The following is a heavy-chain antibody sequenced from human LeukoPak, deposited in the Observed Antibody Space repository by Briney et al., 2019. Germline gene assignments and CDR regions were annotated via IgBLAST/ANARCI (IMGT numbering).Heavy chain of an antibody. Sequence: ASVKVSCKASRYAFTGYYMHWVRQAPGQGLEWMGWINPNSGNTGYAQKFQGRVTITRNTSISTAYMELSSLRSEDTAVYYCARSGGIVVVPAVKYNWFDPWGQGTLVTVSS. D-gene: IGHD2-2*01. V-gene: IGHV1-8*03. CDR2: INPNSGNT. CDR3: ARSGGIVVVPAVKYNWFDP. CDR1: RYAFTGYY. J-gene: IGHJ5*02.